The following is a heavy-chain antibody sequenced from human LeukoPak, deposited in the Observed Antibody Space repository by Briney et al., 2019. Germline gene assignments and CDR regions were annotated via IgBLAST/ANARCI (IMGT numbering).Heavy chain of an antibody. V-gene: IGHV4-4*07. Sequence: SETLSLTCTVSGGSISIYYWSWIRQPAGKGLEWMGRIYTSGSTNYNPSLKSRVTMSVDTSKNQFSLKLSSVTAADTAVYYCERAPYSYGLYYYYYYMDVWGKGTTVTVSS. CDR1: GGSISIYY. D-gene: IGHD5-18*01. CDR2: IYTSGST. CDR3: ERAPYSYGLYYYYYYMDV. J-gene: IGHJ6*03.